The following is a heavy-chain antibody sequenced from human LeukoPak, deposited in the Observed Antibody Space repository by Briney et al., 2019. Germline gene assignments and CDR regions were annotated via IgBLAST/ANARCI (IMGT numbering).Heavy chain of an antibody. CDR2: IFNSGNA. J-gene: IGHJ4*02. CDR1: GYSITSPNW. V-gene: IGHV4-28*01. D-gene: IGHD3-22*01. CDR3: ARHQDDSSGYYYTASFDY. Sequence: PSDTLSLTCAVSGYSITSPNWWGWVRQPPGKGLEWIGYIFNSGNAYYNPSLKSRVTISVDTSKNQFSLKLSSVTAADTAVYYCARHQDDSSGYYYTASFDYWGQGTLVTVSS.